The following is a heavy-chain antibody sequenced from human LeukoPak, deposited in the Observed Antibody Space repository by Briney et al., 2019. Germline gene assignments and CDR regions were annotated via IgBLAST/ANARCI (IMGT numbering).Heavy chain of an antibody. V-gene: IGHV4-59*01. CDR3: ATSRGYSSSWRFLFDP. D-gene: IGHD6-13*01. CDR2: VYYSGST. Sequence: SETLSLTCTVSGVSISSYYWSWIRQPPEKGLEWIGYVYYSGSTNYNPSLKSRVTISVDTSKNQFSLKLSSVPAADTAVYYCATSRGYSSSWRFLFDPWGQGTLVTVSS. J-gene: IGHJ5*02. CDR1: GVSISSYY.